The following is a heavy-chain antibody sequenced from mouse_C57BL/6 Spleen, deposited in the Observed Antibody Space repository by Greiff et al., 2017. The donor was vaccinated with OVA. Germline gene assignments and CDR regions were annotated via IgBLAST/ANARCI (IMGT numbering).Heavy chain of an antibody. J-gene: IGHJ2*01. CDR2: ILPENGST. Sequence: QVQLQQSGAELMKPGASVKLSCKASGYTFTGYWIEWVKQRPGHGLEWIGEILPENGSTNYNEKFKGKATFTANTSSNTAYMQLSSLTTEDSAIYYCARSYYYGSSPDYWGQGTTLTVSS. CDR1: GYTFTGYW. V-gene: IGHV1-9*01. D-gene: IGHD1-1*01. CDR3: ARSYYYGSSPDY.